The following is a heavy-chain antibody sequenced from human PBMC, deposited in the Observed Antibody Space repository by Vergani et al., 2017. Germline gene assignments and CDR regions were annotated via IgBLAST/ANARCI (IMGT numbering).Heavy chain of an antibody. CDR3: TTLYYYDSSGYYYAQFDY. J-gene: IGHJ4*02. D-gene: IGHD3-22*01. CDR1: GFTFSNAW. CDR2: IKRKTDGGTT. V-gene: IGHV3-15*01. Sequence: EVQLVESGGGLVKPGGSLRLSCAASGFTFSNAWMSWVRQAPGKGLEWVGRIKRKTDGGTTDYAAPVKGRFTISRDDSKNTLYLQMNSLKTEDTAVYYCTTLYYYDSSGYYYAQFDYWGQGTLVTVSS.